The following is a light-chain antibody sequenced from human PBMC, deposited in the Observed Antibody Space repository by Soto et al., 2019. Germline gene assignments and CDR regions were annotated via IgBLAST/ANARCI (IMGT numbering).Light chain of an antibody. CDR1: RSNIGAGFD. V-gene: IGLV1-40*01. CDR3: QSYDSSLSGYVV. Sequence: QSVLTQPPSVSGAPGQRVTISCTGSRSNIGAGFDVRWYKQLPGTAPQLLIYGDNNRPAGVPDRFSGSKSGTSAFLAITGLQAEDEADYYCQSYDSSLSGYVVFGGGTKVTVL. CDR2: GDN. J-gene: IGLJ2*01.